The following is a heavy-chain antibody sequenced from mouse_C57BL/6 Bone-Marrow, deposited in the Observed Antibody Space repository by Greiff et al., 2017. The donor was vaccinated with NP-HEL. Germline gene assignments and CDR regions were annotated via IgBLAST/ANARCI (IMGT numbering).Heavy chain of an antibody. V-gene: IGHV1-19*01. J-gene: IGHJ1*03. Sequence: EVQLQQSGPVLVKPGASVKMSCKASGYTFTDYYMNWVKQSHGKSLEWIGVINPYNGGTSYNQKFKGKATLTVDKSSSTAYMELNSLTSEDSAVYYCARWDYGSSYDWYFDVWGTGTTVTVSS. CDR2: INPYNGGT. CDR1: GYTFTDYY. CDR3: ARWDYGSSYDWYFDV. D-gene: IGHD1-1*01.